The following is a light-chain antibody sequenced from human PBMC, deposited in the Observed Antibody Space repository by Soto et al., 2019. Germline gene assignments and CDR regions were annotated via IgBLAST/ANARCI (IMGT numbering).Light chain of an antibody. V-gene: IGLV2-14*01. CDR1: SSDVGGYNY. CDR3: SSYTSGSTWV. Sequence: QSALTQPASVSGSPGQSITISCTGTSSDVGGYNYVSWYQQHPGKAPKLMIYEVSNRPSGVSNCFSGSKSGNTASLTISGLQAEDEADYYCSSYTSGSTWVFGGGTKLTVL. CDR2: EVS. J-gene: IGLJ3*02.